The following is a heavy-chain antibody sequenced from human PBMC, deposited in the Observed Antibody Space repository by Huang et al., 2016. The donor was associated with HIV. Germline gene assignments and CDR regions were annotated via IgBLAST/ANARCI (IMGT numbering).Heavy chain of an antibody. V-gene: IGHV4-34*01. CDR1: GGSFSGYY. Sequence: QVQIDQWGAGLLKPSETLSLTCAVYGGSFSGYYWNWIRQPPGKGLEWIGKINTGGRTNHNPSLKCRVTILVDVSKKQFSLQLRSVTAADTAIYYCARGGPRITVTGPLDSWGPGALVSVSS. CDR2: INTGGRT. CDR3: ARGGPRITVTGPLDS. D-gene: IGHD6-19*01. J-gene: IGHJ4*02.